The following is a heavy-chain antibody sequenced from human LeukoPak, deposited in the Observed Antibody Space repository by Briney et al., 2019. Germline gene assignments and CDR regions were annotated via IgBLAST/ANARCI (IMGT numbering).Heavy chain of an antibody. CDR1: GITLSNYG. V-gene: IGHV3-23*01. Sequence: GGSLRLSCAVSGITLSNYGMSWVRRAPGKGLEWVAGISGSGGRTNYADSVKGRFTISRDSPKNTLYLQMNSLRDEDTAVYFCAKRGVVIRVVLVGFHKEAYYFDSWGQGALVTVSS. J-gene: IGHJ4*02. D-gene: IGHD3-10*01. CDR3: AKRGVVIRVVLVGFHKEAYYFDS. CDR2: ISGSGGRT.